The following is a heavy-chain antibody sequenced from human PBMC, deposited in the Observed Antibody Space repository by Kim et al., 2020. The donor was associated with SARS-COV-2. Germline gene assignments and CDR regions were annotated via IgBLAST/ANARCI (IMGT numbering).Heavy chain of an antibody. CDR3: ARSARREYSSSSRFFDY. V-gene: IGHV4-34*01. J-gene: IGHJ4*02. Sequence: LKSRVTRSVDTSKNQFSLKRSSVTAADTAVYYCARSARREYSSSSRFFDYWGQGTLVTVSS. D-gene: IGHD6-6*01.